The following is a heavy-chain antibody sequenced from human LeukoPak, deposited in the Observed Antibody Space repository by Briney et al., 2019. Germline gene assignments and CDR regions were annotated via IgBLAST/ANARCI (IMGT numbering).Heavy chain of an antibody. Sequence: KPGGSLRLSCAASGFTVSSNYMSWVRQAPGKGLEWVSSISSSSSYIYYADSVKGRFTISRDNAKNSLYLQMNSLRAEDTAVFYCATNDYGASDYWGQGTLVTVSS. V-gene: IGHV3-21*01. CDR3: ATNDYGASDY. D-gene: IGHD4-17*01. CDR1: GFTVSSNY. CDR2: ISSSSSYI. J-gene: IGHJ4*02.